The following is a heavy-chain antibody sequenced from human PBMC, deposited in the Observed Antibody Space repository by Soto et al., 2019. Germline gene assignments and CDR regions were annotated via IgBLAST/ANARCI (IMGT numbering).Heavy chain of an antibody. J-gene: IGHJ6*02. CDR1: GFTFSTYS. D-gene: IGHD2-2*02. CDR2: ISSSSSTT. V-gene: IGHV3-48*01. CDR3: ARDRNTLYGMDV. Sequence: GGSLRLSCAASGFTFSTYSMNWVRQAPGKGLEWVSYISSSSSTTYYGDSVKGRFTISRDNSKNTLYLQMNSLRAEDTAVYYCARDRNTLYGMDVWGQGTTVTVSS.